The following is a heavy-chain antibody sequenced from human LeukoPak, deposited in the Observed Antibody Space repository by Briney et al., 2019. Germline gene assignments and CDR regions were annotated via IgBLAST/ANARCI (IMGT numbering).Heavy chain of an antibody. CDR3: ARVNSSGWYDYYYYYYMDV. J-gene: IGHJ6*03. V-gene: IGHV4-59*01. Sequence: PSETLSLTCTVSGGSISSYYWSWIRQPPGKGLEWIGYIYYSGSTNYNPSLKSRVTISVDTSKNQFSLKLSSVTAADTAVYYCARVNSSGWYDYYYYYYMDVWGKGTTVTVSS. CDR2: IYYSGST. D-gene: IGHD6-19*01. CDR1: GGSISSYY.